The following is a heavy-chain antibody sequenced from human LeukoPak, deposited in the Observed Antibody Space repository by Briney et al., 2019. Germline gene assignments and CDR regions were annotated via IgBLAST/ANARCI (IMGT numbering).Heavy chain of an antibody. CDR2: ISGSGGST. CDR3: AKDHYWSIDY. J-gene: IGHJ4*02. CDR1: GFTFSSYA. Sequence: GGSLRLSCAASGFTFSSYAMSWVRQAPGKGLEWVSAISGSGGSTYYAGSVKGRFTISRDIAKNTLYLQMNSLRAEDTGVYYCAKDHYWSIDYWGRGTLVTVSS. V-gene: IGHV3-23*01. D-gene: IGHD3-3*01.